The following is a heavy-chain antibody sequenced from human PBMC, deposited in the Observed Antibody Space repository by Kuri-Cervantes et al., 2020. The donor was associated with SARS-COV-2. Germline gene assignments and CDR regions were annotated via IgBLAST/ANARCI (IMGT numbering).Heavy chain of an antibody. D-gene: IGHD4-17*01. CDR3: ARGDRDYLLGYYKGMDV. CDR2: IYYSGST. Sequence: SETLSLTCTVSGGSVSSESYYWSRIRQPPGKGLEWIGYIYYSGSTNYNPSLNSRVTISGDTSKNQFSLKLSSVTAADTAVYYCARGDRDYLLGYYKGMDVWGQGTTVTVSS. V-gene: IGHV4-61*01. J-gene: IGHJ6*02. CDR1: GGSVSSESYY.